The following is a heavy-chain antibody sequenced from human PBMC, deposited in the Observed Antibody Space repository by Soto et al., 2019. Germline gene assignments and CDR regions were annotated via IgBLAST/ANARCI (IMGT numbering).Heavy chain of an antibody. CDR1: GFTFSDHY. V-gene: IGHV3-72*01. J-gene: IGHJ4*02. CDR2: IRNKANRYTT. CDR3: AGDLARSGANNEY. Sequence: EVQVVESGGGLVQPGGSLRLSCAASGFTFSDHYVDWVRQAPGKGLEWVGRIRNKANRYTTENAASVKGRFTISRDDSKNSVSLQMDIQKIVDTGVYLCAGDLARSGANNEYWGQGALVPVSS. D-gene: IGHD1-26*01.